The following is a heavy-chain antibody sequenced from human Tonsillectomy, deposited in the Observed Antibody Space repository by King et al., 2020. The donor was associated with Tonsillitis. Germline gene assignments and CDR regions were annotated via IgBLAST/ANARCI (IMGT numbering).Heavy chain of an antibody. CDR3: VKDQFTIFGVVNHFDN. V-gene: IGHV3-64D*06. CDR2: ISSNGFSR. D-gene: IGHD3-3*01. CDR1: GFTFRSYA. Sequence: VQLVESGGGLVQPGGSLRLSCSVSGFTFRSYAMHWARQAPGKGLEDISAISSNGFSRYYADSVKGRFTISRDNSKNTLHLQMSSLRGDDTAVYYCVKDQFTIFGVVNHFDNWGQGTLVTVSS. J-gene: IGHJ4*02.